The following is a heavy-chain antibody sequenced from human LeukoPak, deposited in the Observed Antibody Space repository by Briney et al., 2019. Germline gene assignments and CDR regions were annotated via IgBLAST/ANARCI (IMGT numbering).Heavy chain of an antibody. CDR2: IYYSGST. J-gene: IGHJ4*02. Sequence: SETLSLTCTVSGGSMSSNYWSGIRQPPGKGPEWIGYIYYSGSTNYNPSLKSRVTISVDTSKNQFSLKLSSVTAADTAVYYCARRSVSSGYNFDYWGQGILVTVSS. D-gene: IGHD3-22*01. V-gene: IGHV4-59*01. CDR3: ARRSVSSGYNFDY. CDR1: GGSMSSNY.